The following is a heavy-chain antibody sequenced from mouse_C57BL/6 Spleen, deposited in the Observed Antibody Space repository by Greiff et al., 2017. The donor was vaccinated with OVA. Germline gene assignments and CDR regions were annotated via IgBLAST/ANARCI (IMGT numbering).Heavy chain of an antibody. CDR2: IDPEDGDT. Sequence: EVKLQQSGAELVRPGASVKLSCTASGFNIKDYDMHWVKQSPEKGLEWIGRIDPEDGDTEYAPKFQGKATMTADTSSNTAYLQLSSLTSEDTAVYYCTTYDGYYYDFDYWGQGPTLTVSS. J-gene: IGHJ2*01. V-gene: IGHV14-1*01. CDR3: TTYDGYYYDFDY. D-gene: IGHD2-3*01. CDR1: GFNIKDYD.